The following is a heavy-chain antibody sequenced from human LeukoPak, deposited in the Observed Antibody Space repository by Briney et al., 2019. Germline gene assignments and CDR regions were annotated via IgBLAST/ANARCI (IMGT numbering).Heavy chain of an antibody. CDR2: IKQDGSEK. Sequence: PGGSLRLSCAASGFTFSSYWMSWVRQAPGKGLEWVANIKQDGSEKYYVDSVKGRFTISRDNAKNSLYLQMNSLRAEDTAVYYCAREGGGGDYGPNLSDYWGQGTLVTVSS. CDR1: GFTFSSYW. CDR3: AREGGGGDYGPNLSDY. J-gene: IGHJ4*02. V-gene: IGHV3-7*01. D-gene: IGHD4-17*01.